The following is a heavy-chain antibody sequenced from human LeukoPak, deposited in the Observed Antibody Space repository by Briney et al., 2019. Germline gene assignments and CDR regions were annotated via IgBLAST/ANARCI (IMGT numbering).Heavy chain of an antibody. CDR2: ISAYNGIT. V-gene: IGHV1-18*01. CDR3: ARVGGSGSYFAFHYYYYYYMDV. J-gene: IGHJ6*03. Sequence: ASVKVSCKASGYTFTSYGISWVRQAPGQGLEWMGWISAYNGITNYAQKLQGRVTMTTDTSTSTAYMELRSLRSDDTAVYYCARVGGSGSYFAFHYYYYYYMDVWGKGTTVTVSS. D-gene: IGHD3-10*01. CDR1: GYTFTSYG.